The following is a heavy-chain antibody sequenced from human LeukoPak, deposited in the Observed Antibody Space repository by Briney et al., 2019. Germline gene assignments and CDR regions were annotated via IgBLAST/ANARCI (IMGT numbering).Heavy chain of an antibody. CDR2: ISYDGSNK. J-gene: IGHJ6*02. Sequence: SGRSLRLSCAASGFTFSSYGMHWVRQAPGKGLEWVAVISYDGSNKYYVDSVKGRFTISRDNSKNTLYLQMNSLRAEDTAVYYCAKEEGTTIFGVVIKDYYYYYGMDVWGQGTTVTVSS. CDR1: GFTFSSYG. CDR3: AKEEGTTIFGVVIKDYYYYYGMDV. V-gene: IGHV3-30*18. D-gene: IGHD3-3*01.